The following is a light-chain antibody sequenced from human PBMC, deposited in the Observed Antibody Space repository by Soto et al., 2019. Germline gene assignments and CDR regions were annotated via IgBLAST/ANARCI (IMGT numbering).Light chain of an antibody. CDR3: AAWDDSLRGPV. V-gene: IGLV1-47*01. Sequence: QSVLTQPPSASGAPGQGVSLSCSGSSSNIESNSVYLYQQLPGTAPRLVMYRNNQRPSGVPDRFSGSRSGASGSLTISGLRSEDEADYYCAAWDDSLRGPVCGGGTKLTVL. J-gene: IGLJ3*02. CDR1: SSNIESNS. CDR2: RNN.